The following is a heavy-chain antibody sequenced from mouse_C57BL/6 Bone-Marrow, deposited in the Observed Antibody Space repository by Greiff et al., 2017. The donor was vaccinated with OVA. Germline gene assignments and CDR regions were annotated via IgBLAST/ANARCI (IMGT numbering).Heavy chain of an antibody. J-gene: IGHJ4*01. CDR3: ARDGNSYYYAMDY. V-gene: IGHV1-69*01. D-gene: IGHD2-1*01. Sequence: VQLQQPGAELVMPGASVKLSCKASGYTFTSYWMHWVKQRPGQGLEWIGEIDPSDSYTNYNQQFKGKSTLTVDKSSSTAYMQLSSLTSEDSAVYYCARDGNSYYYAMDYWGQGTSVTVSS. CDR1: GYTFTSYW. CDR2: IDPSDSYT.